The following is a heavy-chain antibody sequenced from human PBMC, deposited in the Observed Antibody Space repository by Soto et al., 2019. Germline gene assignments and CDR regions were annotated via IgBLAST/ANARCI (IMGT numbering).Heavy chain of an antibody. CDR1: GFTFSTYA. J-gene: IGHJ4*02. D-gene: IGHD2-15*01. CDR2: VSASGLNT. Sequence: GGSLRLSCAASGFTFSTYAMAWVRQAPGKGLEWVSGVSASGLNTYYADPVKGRFYISRDNSKNTVSLHMNSLRAEDTALYYCAKDNLRVVAATLFDYWGQRTPVTVSS. CDR3: AKDNLRVVAATLFDY. V-gene: IGHV3-23*01.